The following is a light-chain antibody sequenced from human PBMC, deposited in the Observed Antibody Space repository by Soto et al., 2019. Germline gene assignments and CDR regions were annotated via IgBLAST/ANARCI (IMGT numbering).Light chain of an antibody. Sequence: EIVLMQSPGTLSLSPGERATLSCRASQTLRRTYIAWYQQKPGQAPRVLIYGASKRATGIPDRFSGSGSGTDFSLTISRLEPEDFAVSYCHQYDNAPQTYGQGTMVEIK. J-gene: IGKJ2*01. CDR2: GAS. CDR1: QTLRRTY. V-gene: IGKV3-20*01. CDR3: HQYDNAPQT.